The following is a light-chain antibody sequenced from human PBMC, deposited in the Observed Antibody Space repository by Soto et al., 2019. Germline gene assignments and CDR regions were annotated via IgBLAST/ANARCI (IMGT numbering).Light chain of an antibody. CDR3: LQYFLWRT. CDR1: QSLSSS. J-gene: IGKJ1*01. V-gene: IGKV3-15*01. CDR2: DAS. Sequence: EIVMTQSPATLSVSPGERATLSCRASQSLSSSLAWYQQKPGQAPRLLIYDASTRATDIPARFSGSGSGTEFTLTISSLQSEDSAVYYCLQYFLWRTFRQGTKVEIK.